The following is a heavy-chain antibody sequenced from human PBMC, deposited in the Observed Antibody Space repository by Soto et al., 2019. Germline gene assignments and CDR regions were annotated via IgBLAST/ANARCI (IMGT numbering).Heavy chain of an antibody. Sequence: ASVKVSCKASGYTFPSYAMHWVRQAPGQRLEWMGWINAGNGNTKYSQKFQGRVTITRDTSASTAYMELSSLRSEDTAVYYCARSSVAARTGFDYWGQGTLVTVSS. CDR1: GYTFPSYA. D-gene: IGHD6-6*01. CDR2: INAGNGNT. CDR3: ARSSVAARTGFDY. V-gene: IGHV1-3*01. J-gene: IGHJ4*02.